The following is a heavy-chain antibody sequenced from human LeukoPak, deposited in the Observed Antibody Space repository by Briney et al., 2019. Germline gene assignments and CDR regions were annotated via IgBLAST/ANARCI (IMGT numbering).Heavy chain of an antibody. V-gene: IGHV1-69*05. D-gene: IGHD3-9*01. CDR1: GGTFSSYA. CDR2: IIPIFGTA. CDR3: ARGGGILTGYYNFDY. J-gene: IGHJ4*02. Sequence: ASVKVFCKASGGTFSSYAISWVRQAPGQGLEWIGGIIPIFGTANYAQKFQGRVTITTDESTSTAYMELSSLRSEDTAVYYCARGGGILTGYYNFDYWGQGTLVTVYS.